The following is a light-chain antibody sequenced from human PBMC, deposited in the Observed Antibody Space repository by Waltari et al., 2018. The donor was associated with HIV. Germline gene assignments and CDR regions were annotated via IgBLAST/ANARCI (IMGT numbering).Light chain of an antibody. CDR2: DVN. V-gene: IGLV2-8*01. CDR1: SSDVGGYNY. J-gene: IGLJ2*01. CDR3: SAYAGSNNLVL. Sequence: QSALTQPPSASGSLGQSVTISCTGTSSDVGGYNYVSWYQQYPGEAPKLIIYDVNKRPSGVPDRVAGSKSGNTASLTVSGLQGEDEAQYYCSAYAGSNNLVLFGGGTKLTVL.